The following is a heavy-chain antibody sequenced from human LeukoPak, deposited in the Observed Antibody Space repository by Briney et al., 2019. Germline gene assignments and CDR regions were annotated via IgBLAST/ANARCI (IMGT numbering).Heavy chain of an antibody. Sequence: SETLSLTCAVSGGSISSGSYYWSWIRQPAGKGLEWIGRIYTSGSTNYNPSLKSRVTISVDTSKNQFSLKLSSVTAADTAVYYCARDGLGSQYYYGSGDEYAFDIWGQGTMVTVSS. CDR1: GGSISSGSYY. CDR3: ARDGLGSQYYYGSGDEYAFDI. D-gene: IGHD3-10*01. J-gene: IGHJ3*02. CDR2: IYTSGST. V-gene: IGHV4-61*02.